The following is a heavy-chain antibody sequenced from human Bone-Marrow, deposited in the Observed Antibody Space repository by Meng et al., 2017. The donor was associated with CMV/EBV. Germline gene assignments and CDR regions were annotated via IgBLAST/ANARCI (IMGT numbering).Heavy chain of an antibody. CDR1: GFTFTSYG. V-gene: IGHV1-18*01. CDR3: ARDRGGYCSSTSCYDYYYGMDV. Sequence: KISCAASGFTFTSYGISWVRQAPGQGPEWMGWISAYNGNTNYAQKLQGRVTMTTDTSTSTAYMELRSLRSDDTAVYYCARDRGGYCSSTSCYDYYYGMDVWGQGTTVTVSS. J-gene: IGHJ6*02. D-gene: IGHD2-2*03. CDR2: ISAYNGNT.